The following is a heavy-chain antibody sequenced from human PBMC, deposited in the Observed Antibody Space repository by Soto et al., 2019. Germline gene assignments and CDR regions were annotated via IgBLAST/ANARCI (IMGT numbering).Heavy chain of an antibody. J-gene: IGHJ1*01. Sequence: QLQLQESGSGLVKPSQTLSLTCAVSGGSISSGGYSWSWIRQPPGKGLEWIGYIYHSGSTYYNPSLKTRVTISVPRSKNQFSLKLSSVTAADTAVYYCPRAGSGYFHHWGQGTLVTVSS. D-gene: IGHD2-15*01. V-gene: IGHV4-30-2*01. CDR2: IYHSGST. CDR3: PRAGSGYFHH. CDR1: GGSISSGGYS.